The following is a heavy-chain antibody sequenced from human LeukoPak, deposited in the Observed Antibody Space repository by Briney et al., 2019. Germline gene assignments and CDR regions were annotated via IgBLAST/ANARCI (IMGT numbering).Heavy chain of an antibody. CDR3: ARDLMGIAHRGAFYY. CDR2: ISSSSSTI. Sequence: GGSLRLSCAASGFTFSSYSMNWVRQAPGKGLEWVSYISSSSSTIYYADSVKGRFTISRDNAKNSLYLQMNSLRAEDTAVYYCARDLMGIAHRGAFYYWGQGTLVTVSS. J-gene: IGHJ4*02. CDR1: GFTFSSYS. V-gene: IGHV3-48*04. D-gene: IGHD6-13*01.